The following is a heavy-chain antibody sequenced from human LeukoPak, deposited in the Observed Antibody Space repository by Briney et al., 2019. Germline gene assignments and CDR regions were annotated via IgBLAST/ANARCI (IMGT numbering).Heavy chain of an antibody. D-gene: IGHD3-10*01. CDR3: ARYFMVRGVPNAFDI. V-gene: IGHV1-46*01. CDR2: INPSGGST. CDR1: GYTFTSYG. J-gene: IGHJ3*02. Sequence: GASVKVSCKASGYTFTSYGISWVRQAPGQGLEWMGIINPSGGSTSYAQKFQGRVTMTRDTSTSTVYMELSSLRSEDTAVYYCARYFMVRGVPNAFDIWGQGTMVTVSS.